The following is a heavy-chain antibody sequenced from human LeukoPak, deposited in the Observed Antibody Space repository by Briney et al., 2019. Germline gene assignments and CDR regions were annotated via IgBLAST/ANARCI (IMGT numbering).Heavy chain of an antibody. V-gene: IGHV3-53*01. Sequence: PGGSLRLSCAASGFTVSNNYMSWVRQAPGKGLEWVSVIYSGGSTHYADSVKGRFTISRDNSKNTLSLQMNSLRAEDTAVYYCARALGYYYRMDVWGQGTLVTVSS. CDR3: ARALGYYYRMDV. CDR1: GFTVSNNY. J-gene: IGHJ6*02. CDR2: IYSGGST.